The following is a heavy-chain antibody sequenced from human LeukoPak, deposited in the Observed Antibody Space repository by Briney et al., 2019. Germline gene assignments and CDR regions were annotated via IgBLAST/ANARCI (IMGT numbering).Heavy chain of an antibody. Sequence: GGSLRLSCAASGFTFSSYCMHWVRQAPGKGLEWVAFIQYDGSNKYYTDSVKGRFTISRDNSRNTMYVQMNSLRPEDTAVYYCAKDSAVVAATPENYFDYWGQGTLVTVSS. CDR1: GFTFSSYC. D-gene: IGHD2-15*01. J-gene: IGHJ4*02. CDR2: IQYDGSNK. CDR3: AKDSAVVAATPENYFDY. V-gene: IGHV3-30*02.